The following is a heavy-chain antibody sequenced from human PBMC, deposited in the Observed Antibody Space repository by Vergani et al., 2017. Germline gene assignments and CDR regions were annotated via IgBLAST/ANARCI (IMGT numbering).Heavy chain of an antibody. D-gene: IGHD1-14*01. V-gene: IGHV4-59*01. CDR2: IYYSGST. CDR1: GGSISSYY. J-gene: IGHJ3*02. CDR3: ARQITSSAFDI. Sequence: QVQLQESGPGLVKPSETLSLTCTVSGGSISSYYWSWIRQPPGKGLEWIGNIYYSGSTNYNPSLKSRVTISVDTSKNQFSLKLSPVTAADTAVYYCARQITSSAFDIWGQGTMVTVSS.